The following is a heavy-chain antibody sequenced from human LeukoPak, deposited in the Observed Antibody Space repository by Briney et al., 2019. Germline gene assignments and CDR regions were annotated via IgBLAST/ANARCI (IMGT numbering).Heavy chain of an antibody. CDR2: IIPIFGTA. Sequence: ASVKVSCKASGGTFSSYAISWVRQAPGQGLEWMGGIIPIFGTANYAQKFQGRVTITADESTSTAYMELSSLRSEDTAVYYCARSYGRLYYYYGMDVWGKGTTVTVSS. J-gene: IGHJ6*04. D-gene: IGHD4-17*01. CDR1: GGTFSSYA. V-gene: IGHV1-69*01. CDR3: ARSYGRLYYYYGMDV.